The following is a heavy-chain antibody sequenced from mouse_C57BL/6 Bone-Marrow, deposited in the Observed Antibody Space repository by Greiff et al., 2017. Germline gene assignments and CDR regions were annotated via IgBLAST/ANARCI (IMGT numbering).Heavy chain of an antibody. D-gene: IGHD1-1*01. V-gene: IGHV1-84*01. CDR2: IYPGSGNT. CDR1: GYTFTDYY. J-gene: IGHJ3*01. Sequence: VQLQQSGPELVKPGASVKISCKASGYTFTDYYINWVKQRPGQGLEWIGWIYPGSGNTKYNEKFKGKATLTVDTSSSTAYMQLSSLTSEDSAVYFCARSFDYYGSSYGGFAYWGQGTLVTVSA. CDR3: ARSFDYYGSSYGGFAY.